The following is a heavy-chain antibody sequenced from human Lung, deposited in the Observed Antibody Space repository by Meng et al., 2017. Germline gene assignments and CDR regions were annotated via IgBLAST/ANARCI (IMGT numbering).Heavy chain of an antibody. CDR1: GGSFSDYY. D-gene: IGHD4-11*01. CDR2: INHSGST. J-gene: IGHJ4*02. CDR3: ARGPTTMAHDFDY. Sequence: QVHLQPWGALLCTPSEPLSLTCVVSGGSFSDYYWSWIRQPPGKGLEWIGEINHSGSTNYNPSLESRATISVDTSQNNLSLKLSSVTAADSAVYYCARGPTTMAHDFDYWGQGTLVTVSS. V-gene: IGHV4-34*01.